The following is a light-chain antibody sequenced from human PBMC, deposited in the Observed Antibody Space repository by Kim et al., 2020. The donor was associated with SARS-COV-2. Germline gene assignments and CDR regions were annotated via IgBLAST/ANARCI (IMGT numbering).Light chain of an antibody. CDR2: WAS. V-gene: IGKV4-1*01. CDR3: QQYSSTPLT. CDR1: QSVLYSSRNKNY. Sequence: DIVMTQSPDSLAVSLGERATINCKSSQSVLYSSRNKNYLAWYQQKPGQPPKLLIYWASTRESGVPDRFSGSGSGTDFTLTISSLQAEDVAVYYCQQYSSTPLTFGGGTKLEI. J-gene: IGKJ4*01.